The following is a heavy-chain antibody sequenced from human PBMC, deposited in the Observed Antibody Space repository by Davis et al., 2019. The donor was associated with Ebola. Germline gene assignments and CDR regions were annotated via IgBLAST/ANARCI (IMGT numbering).Heavy chain of an antibody. J-gene: IGHJ4*02. D-gene: IGHD2-15*01. CDR2: IKQDGSEK. CDR3: ARDRYCSGGSCYLDY. Sequence: GESLKISCAASGFAFSISGMHWVRQAPGKGLEWVANIKQDGSEKYYVDSVKGRFTISRDNAKNSLYLQMNSLRAEDTAVYYCARDRYCSGGSCYLDYWGQGTLVTVSS. CDR1: GFAFSISG. V-gene: IGHV3-7*01.